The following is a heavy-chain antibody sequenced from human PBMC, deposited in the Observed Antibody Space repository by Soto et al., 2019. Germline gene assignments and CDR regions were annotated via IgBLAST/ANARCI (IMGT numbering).Heavy chain of an antibody. CDR2: IRSKAYGGTA. CDR1: GFTFGDYA. Sequence: GSLRLSCAASGFTFGDYAMSWVRQAPGKGLEWVGFIRSKAYGGTAEYAASVKGRFTISRDDSKSIAYLQMNSLKTEDTAMYFCTRDQPITPWGQGTMVTVS. CDR3: TRDQPITP. V-gene: IGHV3-49*04. D-gene: IGHD3-10*01. J-gene: IGHJ3*01.